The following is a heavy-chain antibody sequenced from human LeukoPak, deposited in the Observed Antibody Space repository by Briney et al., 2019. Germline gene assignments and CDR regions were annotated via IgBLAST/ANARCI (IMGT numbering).Heavy chain of an antibody. CDR3: ARDLGWLLLDY. J-gene: IGHJ4*02. D-gene: IGHD2-15*01. Sequence: GGSLRLSCAASGLMFSSYAMSWVRQVPGKGLEWVANMKGDGSEIYYVDSVKGRFTISRDNAKNSLYLQMNNLRAEDTAIYYCARDLGWLLLDYWGQGTLVTVSS. V-gene: IGHV3-7*03. CDR1: GLMFSSYA. CDR2: MKGDGSEI.